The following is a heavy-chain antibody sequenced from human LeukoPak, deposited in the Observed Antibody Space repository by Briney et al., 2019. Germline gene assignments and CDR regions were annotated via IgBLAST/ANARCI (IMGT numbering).Heavy chain of an antibody. CDR1: GYSFTSYW. J-gene: IGHJ6*02. CDR3: ARHTSFRYYYDSSGPDV. D-gene: IGHD3-22*01. CDR2: IDPSDSYT. Sequence: GESLKISCKGSGYSFTSYWIGWVRQMPGKGLEWMGRIDPSDSYTNYSPSFQGHVTISADKSISTAYLQWSSLKASDTAMYYCARHTSFRYYYDSSGPDVWGQGTTVTVSS. V-gene: IGHV5-10-1*01.